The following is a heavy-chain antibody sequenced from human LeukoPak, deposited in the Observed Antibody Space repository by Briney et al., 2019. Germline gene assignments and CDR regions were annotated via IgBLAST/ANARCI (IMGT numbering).Heavy chain of an antibody. CDR1: RFTFSSYS. Sequence: PGGSLRLSCAASRFTFSSYSMNWVRQAPGKGLEWVSSISSSSSYIYYADSVKGRFTISRDNAKNSLYLQMNSLRAEDTAVYYCARGPFDYDSSGYYRPAGYWGQGTLVTVSS. V-gene: IGHV3-21*01. CDR2: ISSSSSYI. D-gene: IGHD3-22*01. CDR3: ARGPFDYDSSGYYRPAGY. J-gene: IGHJ4*02.